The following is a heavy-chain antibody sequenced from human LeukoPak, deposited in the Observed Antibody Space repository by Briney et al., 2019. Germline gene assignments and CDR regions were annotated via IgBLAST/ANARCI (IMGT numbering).Heavy chain of an antibody. CDR1: GGSFSGYY. CDR3: ARGENLYYYGSGRKYYFDY. CDR2: INHSGST. V-gene: IGHV4-34*01. Sequence: KPSETLSLTCAVYGGSFSGYYWSWIRQPPGKGLEWIGEINHSGSTNYNPSLKSRVTISVDTSKNQFSLKLSSVTAADTAVYYCARGENLYYYGSGRKYYFDYWGQGTLVTVSS. J-gene: IGHJ4*02. D-gene: IGHD3-10*01.